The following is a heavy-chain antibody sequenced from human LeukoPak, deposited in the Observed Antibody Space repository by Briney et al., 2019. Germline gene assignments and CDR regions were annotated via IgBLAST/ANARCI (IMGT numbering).Heavy chain of an antibody. D-gene: IGHD5-18*01. Sequence: GGSLRLSCATSGFTFNTFGMHWVRQAPGKGLEWVLYITGSATSTYYADSVKGRFTISRDNGKNSLYLQMNSLRAEDTSVYYCARDVGYRSWFDPWGQGTQVIVSS. V-gene: IGHV3-48*01. CDR3: ARDVGYRSWFDP. CDR1: GFTFNTFG. J-gene: IGHJ5*02. CDR2: ITGSATST.